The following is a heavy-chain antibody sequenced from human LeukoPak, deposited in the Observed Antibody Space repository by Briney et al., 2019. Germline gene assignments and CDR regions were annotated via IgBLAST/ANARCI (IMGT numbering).Heavy chain of an antibody. CDR2: IKQDGSEK. CDR3: ARDGYYYVRYYYYYYMDV. J-gene: IGHJ6*03. V-gene: IGHV3-7*01. CDR1: GFTFSDHY. D-gene: IGHD3-10*02. Sequence: PGGSLRLSCAASGFTFSDHYMDWVRQAPGKGLEWVANIKQDGSEKYYVDSVKGRFTISRDNAKNSLYLQMNSLRAEDTAVYYCARDGYYYVRYYYYYYMDVWGKGTTVTVSS.